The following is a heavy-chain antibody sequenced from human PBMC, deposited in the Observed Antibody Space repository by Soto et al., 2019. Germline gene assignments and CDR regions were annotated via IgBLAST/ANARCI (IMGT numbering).Heavy chain of an antibody. CDR3: ARDTVLAFVAAYYFDY. J-gene: IGHJ4*02. Sequence: QVQLVESGGGVVQPGRSLRLSCAASGFTFSSYAMHWVRQAPGKGLEWVAVISYDGSNKYYADSVKGRFTISRDNSKNTLYLQMNSLRAEETAVYYCARDTVLAFVAAYYFDYWGQGTLVTVSS. V-gene: IGHV3-30-3*01. D-gene: IGHD6-19*01. CDR2: ISYDGSNK. CDR1: GFTFSSYA.